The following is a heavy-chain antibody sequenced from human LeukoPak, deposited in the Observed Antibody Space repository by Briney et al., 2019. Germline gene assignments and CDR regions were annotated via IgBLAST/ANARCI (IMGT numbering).Heavy chain of an antibody. D-gene: IGHD2/OR15-2a*01. CDR2: LYIGGNT. J-gene: IGHJ4*02. CDR1: GLTVNNNY. Sequence: GGSLRLSCAASGLTVNNNYMNWVRQAPGKGLEWVSALYIGGNTYYADSVRGRFTISRDNSKNTLYLQMNSLRAEDTAIYYCMTAAGYDFGQYWGQGTLVTVSS. CDR3: MTAAGYDFGQY. V-gene: IGHV3-53*01.